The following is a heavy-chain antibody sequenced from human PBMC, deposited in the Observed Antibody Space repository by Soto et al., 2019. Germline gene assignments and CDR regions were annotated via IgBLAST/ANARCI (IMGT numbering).Heavy chain of an antibody. V-gene: IGHV3-23*01. D-gene: IGHD3-3*01. CDR3: ANDRENYDFWSGYYNTPSWFDP. CDR2: ISGSGGST. J-gene: IGHJ5*02. CDR1: GFTFSSYA. Sequence: GSLRLSCAASGFTFSSYAMSWVRQAPGKGLEWVSAISGSGGSTYYADSAKGRFTISRDNSKNTLYLQMNSMRAEDTAVYYCANDRENYDFWSGYYNTPSWFDPWGQGTLVTVSS.